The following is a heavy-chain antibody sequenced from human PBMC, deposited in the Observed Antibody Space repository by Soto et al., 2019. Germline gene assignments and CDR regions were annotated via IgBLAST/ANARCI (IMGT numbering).Heavy chain of an antibody. Sequence: GASVKVACKASGYTLTSYAMHWVRQAAGQRLEWMGWINAGNGNTKYSQKFQGRVTLTSDTSASTAYMELSSLRSEDTAVYSCPLCYCTNRLSLGSFHPSCPGPLVTVFS. J-gene: IGHJ5*02. D-gene: IGHD2-8*01. CDR1: GYTLTSYA. CDR2: INAGNGNT. V-gene: IGHV1-3*01. CDR3: PLCYCTNRLSLGSFHP.